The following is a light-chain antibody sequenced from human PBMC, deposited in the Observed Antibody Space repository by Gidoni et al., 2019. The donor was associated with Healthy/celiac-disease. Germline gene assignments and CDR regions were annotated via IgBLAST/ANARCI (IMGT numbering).Light chain of an antibody. CDR3: QQLNSYPRT. Sequence: DIQLTHSPSFLSASVGHRVTITCRASQGISSYLPWYQQKPGKAPKLLIYAASTLQSGVPSRFSGSGSGTEFTLTISSLQPEDFATYYCQQLNSYPRTFGQGTKLEIK. CDR2: AAS. V-gene: IGKV1-9*01. CDR1: QGISSY. J-gene: IGKJ2*01.